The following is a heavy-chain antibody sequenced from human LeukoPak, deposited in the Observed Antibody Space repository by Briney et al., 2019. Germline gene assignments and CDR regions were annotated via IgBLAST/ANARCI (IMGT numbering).Heavy chain of an antibody. V-gene: IGHV3-11*05. CDR3: ARGGGYYYDSSDYYREEYFQH. Sequence: PGGSLRLSCSASGFTFSNSWMSWVRQAPGKGLEWVSYISSSSSYTNYAGSVKGRFTISRDNAKNSLYLHMNSLRAEDTAVYYCARGGGYYYDSSDYYREEYFQHWGQGTLVTVSS. CDR2: ISSSSSYT. D-gene: IGHD3-22*01. J-gene: IGHJ1*01. CDR1: GFTFSNSW.